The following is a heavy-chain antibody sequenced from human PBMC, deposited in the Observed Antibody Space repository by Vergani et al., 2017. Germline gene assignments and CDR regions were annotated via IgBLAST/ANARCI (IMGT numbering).Heavy chain of an antibody. D-gene: IGHD1-14*01. CDR2: ISWNSNSI. CDR3: AKDLGTSTGGGWFDP. J-gene: IGHJ5*02. Sequence: EVQLLESGGGLVQPGGSLRLSCAASGFTSAGYAMHWVRQAPGKGLEWVSGISWNSNSIGYADSVQGRFTISRDNAKNYLYLQMNSLRAEDTALYYCAKDLGTSTGGGWFDPWGQGTLVTVSS. V-gene: IGHV3-9*02. CDR1: GFTSAGYA.